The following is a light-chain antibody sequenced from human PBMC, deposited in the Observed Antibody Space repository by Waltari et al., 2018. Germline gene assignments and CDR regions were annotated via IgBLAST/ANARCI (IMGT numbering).Light chain of an antibody. V-gene: IGLV3-21*02. CDR2: DDS. CDR1: NIGRKG. Sequence: SYVLTQPPSVSVAPGQTARITCGGINIGRKGVHWYQQKPGQAPVLVVYDDSDRPSGIPERFSGANSGNPATLTSSRVAAGDEADYYCQVWDSSSDHVVFGGGTKLTVL. CDR3: QVWDSSSDHVV. J-gene: IGLJ2*01.